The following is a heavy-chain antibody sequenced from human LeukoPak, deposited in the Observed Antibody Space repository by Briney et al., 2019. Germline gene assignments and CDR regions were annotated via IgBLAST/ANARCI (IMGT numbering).Heavy chain of an antibody. CDR1: GFTFSSYV. V-gene: IGHV3-23*01. CDR2: ISGSSGNT. CDR3: AKAACGSECYYFMDV. D-gene: IGHD2-21*01. Sequence: GGTLRLSCAASGFTFSSYVMTWVRQAPGKGLEWVSGISGSSGNTYYADSVKGRFTISRDNSKNTLYLQMNGLRVEDTAVYYCAKAACGSECYYFMDVWGKGTTVTI. J-gene: IGHJ6*03.